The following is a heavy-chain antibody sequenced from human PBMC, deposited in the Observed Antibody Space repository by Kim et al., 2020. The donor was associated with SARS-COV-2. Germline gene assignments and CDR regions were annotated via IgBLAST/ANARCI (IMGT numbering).Heavy chain of an antibody. V-gene: IGHV4-59*01. CDR2: IYYSGST. Sequence: SETLSLTCTVSGGSISSYYWSWIRQPPGKGLEWIGYIYYSGSTNYNPSLKSRVTISVDTSKNQFSLKLSSVTAADTAVYYCARGGGDFWNGYNYYYYGMDVWGQGTTVTVSS. CDR3: ARGGGDFWNGYNYYYYGMDV. CDR1: GGSISSYY. J-gene: IGHJ6*02. D-gene: IGHD3-3*01.